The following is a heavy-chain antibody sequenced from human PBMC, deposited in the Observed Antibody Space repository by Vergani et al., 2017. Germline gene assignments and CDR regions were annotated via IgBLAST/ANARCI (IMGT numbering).Heavy chain of an antibody. J-gene: IGHJ3*02. CDR1: GGSISSSSYY. V-gene: IGHV4-39*01. CDR3: ARLNWNYVAFDI. D-gene: IGHD1-7*01. Sequence: QLHLQESGPGLVKPSETLSLTCTVSGGSISSSSYYWGWIRQPPGKGLEWIGSIYYSGSTYYNPSLKSRVTISVDTSKNQFSLKLSSVTAADTAVYYCARLNWNYVAFDIWGQGTMVTVSS. CDR2: IYYSGST.